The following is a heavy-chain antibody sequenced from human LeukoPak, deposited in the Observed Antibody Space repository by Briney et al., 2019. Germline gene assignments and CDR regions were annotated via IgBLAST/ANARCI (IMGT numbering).Heavy chain of an antibody. V-gene: IGHV4-59*01. CDR1: GASISDYY. D-gene: IGHD5-18*01. CDR2: IYYSGST. J-gene: IGHJ6*02. CDR3: ARARGYSYGPYYYGMDV. Sequence: KPSETLSLTCIVSGASISDYYWSWIRQPPGKGLEWIGYIYYSGSTNYNPSLKSRVTISVDTSKNQFSLKLGSVTAADTAVYYCARARGYSYGPYYYGMDVWGQGTTVTVSS.